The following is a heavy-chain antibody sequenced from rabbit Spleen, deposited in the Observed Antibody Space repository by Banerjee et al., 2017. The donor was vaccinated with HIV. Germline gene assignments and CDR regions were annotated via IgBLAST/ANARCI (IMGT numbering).Heavy chain of an antibody. Sequence: QSVEESGGRLVTPGTPLTLSCTASGFSLSDYDMTWVRQAPGKGLEYIGFVNIGYSAYYANWARGRFTISRTSTTVDLKITRPTTEDTATYFCARYYNDNTVFGFDIWGPGTLVTVS. CDR1: GFSLSDYD. CDR2: VNIGYSA. CDR3: ARYYNDNTVFGFDI. J-gene: IGHJ4*02. V-gene: IGHV1S69*01. D-gene: IGHD1-1*01.